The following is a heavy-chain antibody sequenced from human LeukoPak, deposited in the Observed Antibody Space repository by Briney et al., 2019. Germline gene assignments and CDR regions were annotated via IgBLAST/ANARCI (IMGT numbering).Heavy chain of an antibody. J-gene: IGHJ4*02. CDR3: SSSSGWLNY. D-gene: IGHD6-19*01. CDR2: VKSKSDGGTT. CDR1: GFTVSDAR. Sequence: GGSLRLSCAASGFTVSDARMSWVRQAPGKGLEWVGRVKSKSDGGTTDYAAPVQGRFSISTNDSENTLYLQMNSLRTEDTAVYYCSSSSGWLNYWGQGTLVTVSS. V-gene: IGHV3-15*01.